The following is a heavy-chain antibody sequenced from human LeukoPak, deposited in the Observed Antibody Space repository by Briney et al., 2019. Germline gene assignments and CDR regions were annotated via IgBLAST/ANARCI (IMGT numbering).Heavy chain of an antibody. V-gene: IGHV4-31*03. CDR3: ATSRSPGAHSVY. Sequence: SETLSLTCTVSGDSLSSSFYYWSWIRQHPGKGLEWIGYIYYTGSAYYNPSLRRRVTISVDTSKNQFSLKLSSVTAADTAVYYCATSRSPGAHSVYWGQGTLVTVSS. CDR1: GDSLSSSFYY. D-gene: IGHD4/OR15-4a*01. J-gene: IGHJ4*02. CDR2: IYYTGSA.